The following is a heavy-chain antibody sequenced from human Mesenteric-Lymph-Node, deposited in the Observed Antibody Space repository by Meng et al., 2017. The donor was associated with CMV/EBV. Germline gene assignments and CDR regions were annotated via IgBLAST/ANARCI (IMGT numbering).Heavy chain of an antibody. CDR3: ARDPGDGYNPFDY. CDR1: GGTFSRSV. D-gene: IGHD5-24*01. V-gene: IGHV1-69*04. CDR2: IIPNLSIA. J-gene: IGHJ4*02. Sequence: CKAAGGTFSRSVISWVRQAPGQGLEWMGRIIPNLSIANYAQKFQGRVTITADKSTSTAYMELSSLRAEDTAVYYCARDPGDGYNPFDYWGQGTLVTVSS.